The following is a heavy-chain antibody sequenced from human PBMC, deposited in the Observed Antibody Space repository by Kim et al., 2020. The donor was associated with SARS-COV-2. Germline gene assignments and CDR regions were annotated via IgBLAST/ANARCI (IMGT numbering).Heavy chain of an antibody. CDR3: AREGHEGGYLT. D-gene: IGHD3-22*01. V-gene: IGHV1-3*01. J-gene: IGHJ3*01. CDR2: NT. Sequence: NTRYSQKFKGRVTITRDTSASTAYMELNSLRSEDTAVYYCAREGHEGGYLTWGQGTMVTVSS.